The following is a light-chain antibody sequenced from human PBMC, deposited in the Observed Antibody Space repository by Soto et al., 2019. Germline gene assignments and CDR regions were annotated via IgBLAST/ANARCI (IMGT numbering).Light chain of an antibody. V-gene: IGKV3-15*01. CDR3: QQYNKWPYT. CDR2: GTS. CDR1: QSVGRN. Sequence: EIVMTQSPVALSVSPGESAALSCRASQSVGRNFAWYQQRPGQAPRVLIYGTSTRATGVPARFSGSVSGTDFTLTISSLQSEDFAVYYCQQYNKWPYTFGQGIRLEIK. J-gene: IGKJ2*01.